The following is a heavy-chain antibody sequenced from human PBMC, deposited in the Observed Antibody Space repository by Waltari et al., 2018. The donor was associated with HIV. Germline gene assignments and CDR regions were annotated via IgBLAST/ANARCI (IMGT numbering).Heavy chain of an antibody. J-gene: IGHJ3*02. Sequence: QVQLQESGPGLVKPSQTLSLTCPVSGGSISSGSYYGSWIGQPAGKGLEWIGLIYTSGSTNYNPSLKSRVTISVDTSKNQFSLKLSSVTAADTAVYYCAADSSGYLDASDIWGQGTMVTVSS. V-gene: IGHV4-61*02. CDR3: AADSSGYLDASDI. CDR1: GGSISSGSYY. CDR2: IYTSGST. D-gene: IGHD3-22*01.